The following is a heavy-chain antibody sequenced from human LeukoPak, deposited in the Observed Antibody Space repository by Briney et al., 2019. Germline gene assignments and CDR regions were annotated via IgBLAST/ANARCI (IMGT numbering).Heavy chain of an antibody. CDR2: IYTSGAT. V-gene: IGHV4-61*02. D-gene: IGHD2-2*01. J-gene: IGHJ6*03. Sequence: SETLSLTCTVSGGSISSGSYYWSWIRQPAGKGLEWIGRIYTSGATNYNPSLNSRVTISVDTSKNQFSLKLSSVTAADTAVYYCARVNYVVAAGYYYYMDVWGKGTTVTVSS. CDR1: GGSISSGSYY. CDR3: ARVNYVVAAGYYYYMDV.